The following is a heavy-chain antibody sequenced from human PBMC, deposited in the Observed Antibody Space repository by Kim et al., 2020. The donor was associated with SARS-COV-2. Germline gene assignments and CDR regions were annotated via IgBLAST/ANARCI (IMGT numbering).Heavy chain of an antibody. Sequence: GGSLRLSCAASGFTFNYYSMSWVRQAPGKGLEWVANIKQDGSAKYYVDSVNGRFTVSRDNPKSSLYLQMNSLRAEDAAVYYWVGLVDSVTSGNSYFYFD. J-gene: IGHJ4*01. CDR3: VGLVDSVTSGNSYFYFD. CDR1: GFTFNYYS. CDR2: IKQDGSAK. V-gene: IGHV3-7*01. D-gene: IGHD3-10*01.